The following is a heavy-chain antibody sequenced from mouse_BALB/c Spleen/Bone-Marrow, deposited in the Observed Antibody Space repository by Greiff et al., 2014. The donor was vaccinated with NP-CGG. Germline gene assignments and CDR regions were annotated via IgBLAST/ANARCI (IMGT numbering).Heavy chain of an antibody. CDR1: GFNIKDTY. CDR3: ARWEYYAMDY. D-gene: IGHD4-1*01. V-gene: IGHV14-3*02. J-gene: IGHJ4*01. CDR2: IDPANGNT. Sequence: EVQLQQSGAELVKPGASVKLSCTASGFNIKDTYMHWVKQRPEQGLEWIGRIDPANGNTKYDPKFQGKATITADTSSNTAYLQLSGLTSEDTAVYYRARWEYYAMDYWGQGTSVTVSS.